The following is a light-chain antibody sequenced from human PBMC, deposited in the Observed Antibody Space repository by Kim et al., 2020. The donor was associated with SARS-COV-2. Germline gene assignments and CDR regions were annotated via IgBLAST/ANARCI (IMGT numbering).Light chain of an antibody. CDR2: LGS. CDR3: MQALQTPFT. CDR1: HSLLHSNGYYY. V-gene: IGKV2-28*01. J-gene: IGKJ3*01. Sequence: DIVMTQSPLSLPVTPGEPASISCRSSHSLLHSNGYYYLNWYLQKPGQSPQLLIYLGSNRASGVPDRFSVSGSDTDFTLQISRVEAEDVGVYYCMQALQTPFTFGPGTKVDIK.